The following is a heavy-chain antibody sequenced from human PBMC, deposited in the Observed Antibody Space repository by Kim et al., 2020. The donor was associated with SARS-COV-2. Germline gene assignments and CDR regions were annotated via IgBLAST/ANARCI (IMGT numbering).Heavy chain of an antibody. CDR3: AHRRATMVRGVIITGSYYFDY. V-gene: IGHV2-5*02. Sequence: SGPTLVKPTQTLTLTCTFSGFSLSTSGVGVGWIRQPPGKALEWLALIYWDDDKRYSPSLKSRLTITKDTSKNQVVLTMTNMDPVDTATYYCAHRRATMVRGVIITGSYYFDYWGQGTLVTVSS. CDR2: IYWDDDK. CDR1: GFSLSTSGVG. D-gene: IGHD3-10*01. J-gene: IGHJ4*02.